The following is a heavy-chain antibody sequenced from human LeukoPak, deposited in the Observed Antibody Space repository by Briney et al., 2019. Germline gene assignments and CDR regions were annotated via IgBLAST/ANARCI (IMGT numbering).Heavy chain of an antibody. CDR2: INPKNGGT. CDR1: GYNFAHN. Sequence: ASVEVSCMASGYNFAHNIHWVRQAPGQGHEFMGWINPKNGGTKYAQNFQGRVTMTRDTSISTVYMELSSLGSDDTAVYYCVVSIQAAAIPAFDSWGQGTLVTVSS. CDR3: VVSIQAAAIPAFDS. J-gene: IGHJ4*02. D-gene: IGHD6-25*01. V-gene: IGHV1-2*02.